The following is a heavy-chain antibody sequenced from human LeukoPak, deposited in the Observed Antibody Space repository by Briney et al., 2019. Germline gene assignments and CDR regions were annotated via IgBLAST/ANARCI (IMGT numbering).Heavy chain of an antibody. D-gene: IGHD1-1*01. CDR3: ARGLQPTGTTGNWFDP. Sequence: PSETLSLTCTVSGGSISSGGYYWSWIRQPPGKGLEWIGYIYHSGSTYYNPSLKSRVTISVDTSKNQFSLKLSSVTAADTAVYYCARGLQPTGTTGNWFDPWGQGSLVTVSS. V-gene: IGHV4-30-2*01. J-gene: IGHJ5*02. CDR1: GGSISSGGYY. CDR2: IYHSGST.